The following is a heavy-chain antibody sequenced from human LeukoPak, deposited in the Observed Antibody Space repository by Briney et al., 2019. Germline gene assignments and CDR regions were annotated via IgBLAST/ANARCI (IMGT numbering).Heavy chain of an antibody. CDR3: AKEGLVFFYYYYMDV. D-gene: IGHD3/OR15-3a*01. CDR2: ISYDGSNK. J-gene: IGHJ6*03. Sequence: PGGSLRLSCAASGFTFSSYAMHWVRQAPGKGLEWVAVISYDGSNKYYADSVKGRFTISRDNSKNTLYLQMNSLRAEDTAVYYCAKEGLVFFYYYYMDVWGKGTTVTVSS. V-gene: IGHV3-30*04. CDR1: GFTFSSYA.